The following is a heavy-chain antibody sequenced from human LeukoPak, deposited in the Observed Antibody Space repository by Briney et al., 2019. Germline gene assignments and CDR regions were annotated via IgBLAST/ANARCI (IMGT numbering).Heavy chain of an antibody. V-gene: IGHV4-4*07. J-gene: IGHJ4*02. CDR3: ARDPLYSSSWYYFDY. CDR1: GGSISSYY. CDR2: IYTSGST. D-gene: IGHD6-13*01. Sequence: SETLSLTCTVSGGSISSYYWSWIRQPAGKGLEWIGRIYTSGSTNYNPSLKSRVTISVDTSKNQFSLQLNSVTPEDTAVYYCARDPLYSSSWYYFDYWGQGTLVTVSS.